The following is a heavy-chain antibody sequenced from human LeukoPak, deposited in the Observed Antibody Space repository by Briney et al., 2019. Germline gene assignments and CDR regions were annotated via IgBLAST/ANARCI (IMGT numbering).Heavy chain of an antibody. CDR2: LSGSGSST. V-gene: IGHV3-23*01. CDR3: AKSSGPYFIPYYFDC. D-gene: IGHD3-22*01. CDR1: GGSISSSSY. Sequence: PSETLSLTCTVSGGSISSSSYYWGWIRQPPGKGLEWVSTLSGSGSSTFSADSVKGRFTISRDNSKNTVYLQMNSLRAEDTAVYYCAKSSGPYFIPYYFDCWAQGTLVTVSS. J-gene: IGHJ4*02.